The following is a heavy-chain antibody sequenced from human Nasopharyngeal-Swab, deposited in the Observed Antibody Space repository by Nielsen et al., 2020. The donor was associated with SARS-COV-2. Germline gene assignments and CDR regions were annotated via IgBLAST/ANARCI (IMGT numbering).Heavy chain of an antibody. CDR3: ARVVVAPYYYYYYMDV. CDR2: ISAYNGNT. CDR1: GYTFTSYG. Sequence: ASVKVSCKASGYTFTSYGISWVRQAPGQGLEWMGWISAYNGNTNYAQKLQGRVTVTTDTSTSTAYMELRSLRSDDTAVYYCARVVVAPYYYYYYMDVWGKGTTVTVSS. J-gene: IGHJ6*03. V-gene: IGHV1-18*04. D-gene: IGHD2-21*01.